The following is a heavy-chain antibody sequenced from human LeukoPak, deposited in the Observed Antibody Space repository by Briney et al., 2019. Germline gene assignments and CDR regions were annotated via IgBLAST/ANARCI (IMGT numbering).Heavy chain of an antibody. V-gene: IGHV3-21*04. CDR2: ISSSSSYI. CDR3: ARSWDNWNVVGIDA. J-gene: IGHJ5*02. CDR1: GFTFSSYS. Sequence: PGGSLRLSCAASGFTFSSYSMNWVRQAPGKGLEWVSSISSSSSYIYYADSVKGRFTISRDNAKNSPYLQMNSLRAEDTAVYYCARSWDNWNVVGIDAWGQGTLVTVSS. D-gene: IGHD1-20*01.